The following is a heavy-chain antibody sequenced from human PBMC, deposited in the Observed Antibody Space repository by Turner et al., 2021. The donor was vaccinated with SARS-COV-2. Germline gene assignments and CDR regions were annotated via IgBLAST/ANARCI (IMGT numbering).Heavy chain of an antibody. V-gene: IGHV3-21*01. CDR2: ISSSSSYI. CDR3: ARWDNYYDSSGYYPDAFDI. CDR1: GFTFSSYS. D-gene: IGHD3-22*01. J-gene: IGHJ3*02. Sequence: EVQLVESGGCLVKPGGSLRLSCAASGFTFSSYSMNWVRQAPGKGLEWVSSISSSSSYIYYADSVKGRFTISRDNAKNSLYLQMNSLRAEDTAVYYCARWDNYYDSSGYYPDAFDIWGQGTMVTVSS.